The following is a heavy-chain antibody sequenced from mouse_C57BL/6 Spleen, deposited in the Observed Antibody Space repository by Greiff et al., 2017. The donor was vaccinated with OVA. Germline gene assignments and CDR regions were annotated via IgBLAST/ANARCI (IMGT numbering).Heavy chain of an antibody. CDR3: AREGDGYYVWFAY. Sequence: QVQLQQPGAELVRPGTSVKLSCKASGYTFTSYWMHWVKQRPGQGLEWIGVIDPSDSYTNYNQKFKGKATLTVDTSSSTAYMQLSSLTSEDSAVYYCAREGDGYYVWFAYWGQGTLVTVSA. CDR2: IDPSDSYT. J-gene: IGHJ3*01. D-gene: IGHD2-3*01. CDR1: GYTFTSYW. V-gene: IGHV1-59*01.